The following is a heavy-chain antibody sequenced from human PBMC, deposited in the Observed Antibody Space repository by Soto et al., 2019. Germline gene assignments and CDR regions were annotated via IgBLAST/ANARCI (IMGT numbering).Heavy chain of an antibody. J-gene: IGHJ5*02. CDR1: GGSITDYS. CDR3: ARDQGVVVTADNWFDP. Sequence: SSETLSLTCTVSGGSITDYSWVWIRQPAGKGLEWIGRIFSSGSTNYNPSLKGRITMSLDTSKNQFSLKLSSATATDTAVYFCARDQGVVVTADNWFDPWGQGILVTVSS. CDR2: IFSSGST. D-gene: IGHD2-21*02. V-gene: IGHV4-4*07.